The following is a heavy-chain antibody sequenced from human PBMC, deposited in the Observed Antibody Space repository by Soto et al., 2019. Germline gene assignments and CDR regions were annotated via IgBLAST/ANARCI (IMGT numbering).Heavy chain of an antibody. CDR3: AQTLGLAVSGPGRFDL. CDR2: ITPIFGTP. CDR1: GGTFSRYA. D-gene: IGHD6-19*01. J-gene: IGHJ2*01. V-gene: IGHV1-69*12. Sequence: QVQLVQSGTEVKKPGSSVKVSCKASGGTFSRYAINWVRQAPGQGLEWMGGITPIFGTPNYAQKFQGRVTITADGSTKTAYMELRRLRSEDTAVYYCAQTLGLAVSGPGRFDLWGRSTLVTVTS.